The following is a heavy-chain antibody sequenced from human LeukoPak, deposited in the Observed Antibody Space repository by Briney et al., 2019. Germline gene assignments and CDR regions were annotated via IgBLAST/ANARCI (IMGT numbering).Heavy chain of an antibody. CDR2: IYPGDSDT. CDR3: ASPPVGYDSSGYYAEYFQH. J-gene: IGHJ1*01. Sequence: GESLKISCKGSGYSFTSYWIGWVRQMPGKGLEWMGIIYPGDSDTRYSPSFQGQVTISADKSISTAYLQWSSLKASDTAMYYCASPPVGYDSSGYYAEYFQHWGQGTLVTVSS. D-gene: IGHD3-22*01. V-gene: IGHV5-51*01. CDR1: GYSFTSYW.